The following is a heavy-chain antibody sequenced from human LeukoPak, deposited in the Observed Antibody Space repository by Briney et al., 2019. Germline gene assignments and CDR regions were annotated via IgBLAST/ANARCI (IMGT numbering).Heavy chain of an antibody. D-gene: IGHD4-17*01. CDR2: IYHTGNT. CDR1: GYSISSGYY. Sequence: SETLSLTCTVSGYSISSGYYWGWIRQPPGKGLEWIGSIYHTGNTYYNPSLKSRVTISVDKSKNQFSVKLSSVTAADTAVYYCAREDDYGNEYFQHWGQGTLVTVSS. V-gene: IGHV4-38-2*02. CDR3: AREDDYGNEYFQH. J-gene: IGHJ1*01.